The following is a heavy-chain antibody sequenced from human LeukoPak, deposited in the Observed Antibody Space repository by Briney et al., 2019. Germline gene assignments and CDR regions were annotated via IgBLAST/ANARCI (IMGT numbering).Heavy chain of an antibody. J-gene: IGHJ3*02. CDR3: IRDRFGERTFEI. D-gene: IGHD3-10*01. Sequence: GGYLRLSCAASGFAVSNFDMHWVRQSTGGRLEWVAHILVNGDTQYAGSVKGRFTISRENAKSSVYLQMNSLRDGDTAVYHCIRDRFGERTFEIWGQGTMVTVSS. CDR1: GFAVSNFD. CDR2: ILVNGDT. V-gene: IGHV3-13*01.